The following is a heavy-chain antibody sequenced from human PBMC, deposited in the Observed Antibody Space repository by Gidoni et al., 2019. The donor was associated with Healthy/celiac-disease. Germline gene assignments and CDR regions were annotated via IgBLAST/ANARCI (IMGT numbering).Heavy chain of an antibody. V-gene: IGHV4-34*01. CDR1: GGSFSGYY. D-gene: IGHD3-16*01. CDR2: INHSGST. CDR3: ARWVMIPDY. Sequence: QVQPHQWGAGLLKPLAPLSPTCAVCGGSFSGYYWSWIRQPPGQGLGWIGEINHSGSTNSNPSLNGRVTISVDTSKIQFSLKLSSVTAADTAVYYCARWVMIPDYWGQGTLVTVSS. J-gene: IGHJ4*02.